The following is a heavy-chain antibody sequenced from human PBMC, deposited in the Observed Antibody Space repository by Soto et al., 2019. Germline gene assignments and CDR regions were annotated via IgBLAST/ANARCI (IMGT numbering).Heavy chain of an antibody. D-gene: IGHD2-21*02. J-gene: IGHJ4*02. CDR3: AKDKHIVVVTAPFDY. CDR2: ISFGGGNT. V-gene: IGHV3-23*01. CDR1: GFTFSDYA. Sequence: PGGSLRLSCAVSGFTFSDYAMTWVRQAPGKGLEWVATISFGGGNTYYADSVEGRFTISRDNSKNTLYLQMNSLRAEDTAVYYCAKDKHIVVVTAPFDYWGQGTLVTVSS.